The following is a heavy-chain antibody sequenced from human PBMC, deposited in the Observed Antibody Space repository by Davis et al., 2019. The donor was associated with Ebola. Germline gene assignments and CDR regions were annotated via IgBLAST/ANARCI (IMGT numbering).Heavy chain of an antibody. CDR2: INHSGST. J-gene: IGHJ4*02. D-gene: IGHD3-3*01. CDR1: GGSFSGYY. V-gene: IGHV4-34*01. Sequence: SETLSLTCAVYGGSFSGYYWSWIRQPPGKGLEWIGEINHSGSTNYNPSLKSRVTISVDKSKNQFSLKRSSVTAADTAVYYCARLYYDFWSGYSLPSGYFDYWGQGTLVTVSS. CDR3: ARLYYDFWSGYSLPSGYFDY.